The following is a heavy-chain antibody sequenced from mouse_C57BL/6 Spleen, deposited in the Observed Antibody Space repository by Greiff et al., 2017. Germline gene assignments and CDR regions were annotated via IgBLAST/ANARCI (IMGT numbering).Heavy chain of an antibody. D-gene: IGHD2-3*01. V-gene: IGHV5-17*01. CDR2: ISSGSSTI. CDR3: ARNDDGYYAFAY. Sequence: DVMLVESGGGLVKPGGSLKLSCAASGFTFSDYGMHWVRQAPEKGLEWVAYISSGSSTIYYADTVKGRFTISRDNAKNTLFLQMTSLRSEDTAMYYCARNDDGYYAFAYWGQGTLVTVSA. J-gene: IGHJ3*01. CDR1: GFTFSDYG.